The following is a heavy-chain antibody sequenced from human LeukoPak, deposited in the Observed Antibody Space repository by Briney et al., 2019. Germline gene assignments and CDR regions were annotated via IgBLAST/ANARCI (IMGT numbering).Heavy chain of an antibody. D-gene: IGHD6-19*01. Sequence: ASVKVCCKASGFTFTSSAMQWVRQARGQRLEWIGWIVVGSGNTNYAQKFQERVTITRDMSTSTAYMELSSLRSEDTAVYYCARAFSSGDYWGQGTLVTVSS. CDR1: GFTFTSSA. V-gene: IGHV1-58*02. CDR3: ARAFSSGDY. CDR2: IVVGSGNT. J-gene: IGHJ4*02.